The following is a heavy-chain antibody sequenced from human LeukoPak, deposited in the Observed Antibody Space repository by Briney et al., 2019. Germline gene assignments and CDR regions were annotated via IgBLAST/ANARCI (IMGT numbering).Heavy chain of an antibody. D-gene: IGHD6-13*01. V-gene: IGHV1-8*01. J-gene: IGHJ4*02. Sequence: ASVKVSCKASGYTFTSYDINWVRQATGQGLEWMGWMSPNGGNTGYAQKFQGRVTITTDESTSTAYMELSSLRSEDTAVYYCARGSTYSSSWYGPGSDWVLDYWGQGTLVTVSS. CDR3: ARGSTYSSSWYGPGSDWVLDY. CDR2: MSPNGGNT. CDR1: GYTFTSYD.